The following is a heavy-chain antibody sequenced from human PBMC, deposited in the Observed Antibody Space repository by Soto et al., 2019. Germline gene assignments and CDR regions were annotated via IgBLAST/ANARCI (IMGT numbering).Heavy chain of an antibody. CDR2: IYPDDSDT. Sequence: GESRKISCKGSGYTFTTSWIGWLRQLPGKVLEWMGIIYPDDSDTRYSPSFQGHITISADKSINTAYLQWSSLKASDAAMYYCASLTIPKFYHYGMDVWRQGTPVTVSS. CDR3: ASLTIPKFYHYGMDV. V-gene: IGHV5-51*01. D-gene: IGHD1-1*01. J-gene: IGHJ6*02. CDR1: GYTFTTSW.